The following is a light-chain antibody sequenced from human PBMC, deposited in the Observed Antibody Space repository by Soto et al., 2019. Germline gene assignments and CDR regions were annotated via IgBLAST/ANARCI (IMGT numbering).Light chain of an antibody. CDR2: EVS. Sequence: DIQLTQSPSTLSASVGDRVTITCRASQSASRWLAWYQQKPGKAPKSLIYEVSNLAGGVPSRFSGSGSGTEFTLTISSLQPDDCATYSCQHFIGYSWTFGQGTKVEI. J-gene: IGKJ1*01. CDR1: QSASRW. V-gene: IGKV1-5*03. CDR3: QHFIGYSWT.